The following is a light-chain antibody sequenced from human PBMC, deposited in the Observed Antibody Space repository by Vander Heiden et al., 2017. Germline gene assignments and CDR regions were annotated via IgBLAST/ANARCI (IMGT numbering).Light chain of an antibody. CDR3: QQHNNWPRT. Sequence: EIVMTQSPATLSVSPGERATLSCRASRSVSSFLTWYQQKPGQPPRLLIYGASSRATGIPARFSGSGSGTDFTLTISSLQSEDFAVYYCQQHNNWPRTFGQGTKVEIK. J-gene: IGKJ1*01. V-gene: IGKV3-15*01. CDR2: GAS. CDR1: RSVSSF.